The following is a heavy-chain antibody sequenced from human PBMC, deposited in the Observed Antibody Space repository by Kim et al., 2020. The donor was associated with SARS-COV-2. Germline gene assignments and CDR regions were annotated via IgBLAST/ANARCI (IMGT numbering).Heavy chain of an antibody. J-gene: IGHJ3*02. Sequence: GGSLRLSCAASGFTFDDYAMHWVRQAPGKGLEWVSGISWNSGSIGYADSVKGRFTISRDNAKNSLYLQMNSLRAEDTALYYCAKDTRRLLWFGELWSGLVGAFDIWGQGTMVTVSS. CDR3: AKDTRRLLWFGELWSGLVGAFDI. CDR1: GFTFDDYA. CDR2: ISWNSGSI. V-gene: IGHV3-9*01. D-gene: IGHD3-10*01.